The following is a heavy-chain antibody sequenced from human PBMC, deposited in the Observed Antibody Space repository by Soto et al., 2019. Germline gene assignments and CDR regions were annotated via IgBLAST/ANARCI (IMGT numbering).Heavy chain of an antibody. CDR3: ARDRDSVFDL. J-gene: IGHJ2*01. V-gene: IGHV1-18*01. CDR1: GYTFTSYG. CDR2: ISAYNGNT. D-gene: IGHD2-21*02. Sequence: GAPAEASCKASGYTFTSYGISWVRQAPGQGLEWMGWISAYNGNTNYAQKLQGRVTMTTDTSTSTAYMELRSLRSDDTAVYYCARDRDSVFDLWGRGTLVTVSS.